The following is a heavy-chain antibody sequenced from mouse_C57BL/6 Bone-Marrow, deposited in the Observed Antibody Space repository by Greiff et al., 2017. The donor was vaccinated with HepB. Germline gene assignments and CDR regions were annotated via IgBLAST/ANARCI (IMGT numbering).Heavy chain of an antibody. CDR2: IDPENGDT. V-gene: IGHV14-4*01. CDR1: GFNIKDDY. CDR3: TTAIYYGNS. Sequence: EVKLMESGAELVRPGASVKLSCTASGFNIKDDYMHWVKQRPEQGLEWIGWIDPENGDTEYASKFQGKATITADTSSNTAYLQLSSLTSEDTAVYYCTTAIYYGNSGGQGTSLTVSS. D-gene: IGHD2-1*01. J-gene: IGHJ2*02.